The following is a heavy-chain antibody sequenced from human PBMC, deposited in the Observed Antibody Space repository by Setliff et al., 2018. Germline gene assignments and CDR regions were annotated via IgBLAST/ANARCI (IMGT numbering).Heavy chain of an antibody. CDR2: ISGSGGST. CDR1: EFTFSSYA. D-gene: IGHD3-3*01. J-gene: IGHJ4*02. Sequence: GGSLRLSCTASEFTFSSYAMSWVRQAPGKGLEWVSSISGSGGSTYYADSVKGRFTISRDNSKNTLYLQMNSLRAEDTAMYYCATLSKDLNYWGQGTLVTISS. V-gene: IGHV3-23*01. CDR3: ATLSKDLNY.